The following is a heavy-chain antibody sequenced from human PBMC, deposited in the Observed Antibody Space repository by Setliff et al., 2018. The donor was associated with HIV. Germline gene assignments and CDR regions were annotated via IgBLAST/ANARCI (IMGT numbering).Heavy chain of an antibody. CDR1: GGSISSSY. J-gene: IGHJ3*02. D-gene: IGHD3-22*01. CDR3: ARSLVPSGYYYGRHAFDI. CDR2: IHYSGST. V-gene: IGHV4-59*08. Sequence: SETLSLTCTVSGGSISSSYWTWTRQPPGKGLEWIGNIHYSGSTNYNPSLKSRVTISVDTSTQQFFLNVTSVTAADTAVYYCARSLVPSGYYYGRHAFDIWGQGTVVTVSS.